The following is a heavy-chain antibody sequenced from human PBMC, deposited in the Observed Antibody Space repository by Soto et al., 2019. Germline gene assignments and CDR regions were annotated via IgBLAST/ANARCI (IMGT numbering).Heavy chain of an antibody. CDR1: GYTFTAFY. CDR2: VSPNNGRT. D-gene: IGHD6-6*01. V-gene: IGHV1-2*02. J-gene: IGHJ4*02. Sequence: QVQLVQSGPEVKVPGASVGVSCKASGYTFTAFYIHWLRQAPGRGLEWLGFVSPNNGRTIYAQKFQGRVTFARTTSTNTAYMELSRLTSDDTAIYYCARVEGSASSTGDWGQGTLVTVS. CDR3: ARVEGSASSTGD.